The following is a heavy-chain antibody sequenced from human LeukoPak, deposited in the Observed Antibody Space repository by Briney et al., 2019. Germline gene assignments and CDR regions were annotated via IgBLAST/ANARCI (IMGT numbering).Heavy chain of an antibody. CDR1: GFTFDDYG. D-gene: IGHD6-13*01. CDR2: INWNGGST. V-gene: IGHV3-20*04. Sequence: PGGSLRLSCAASGFTFDDYGMSWVRQAPGKGLEWVSGINWNGGSTGYADSVKGRFTISRDNAKNSLYLQMNSLRAEDTALYYCARDPTSSWLYYFDYWGQGTLVTVSS. J-gene: IGHJ4*02. CDR3: ARDPTSSWLYYFDY.